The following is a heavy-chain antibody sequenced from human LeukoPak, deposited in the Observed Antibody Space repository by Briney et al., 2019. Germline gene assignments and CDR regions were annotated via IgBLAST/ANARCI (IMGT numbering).Heavy chain of an antibody. Sequence: GASVKVSCKASGYTFTSYDINWVRQATGQGLEWMGWMNPNSGNTGYAQKFQGRVTITRNTSISTAYMELSSLRSEDTAVYYCARDYYDSSGYYGYWGQGTLVTVSS. D-gene: IGHD3-22*01. CDR1: GYTFTSYD. J-gene: IGHJ4*02. CDR2: MNPNSGNT. CDR3: ARDYYDSSGYYGY. V-gene: IGHV1-8*03.